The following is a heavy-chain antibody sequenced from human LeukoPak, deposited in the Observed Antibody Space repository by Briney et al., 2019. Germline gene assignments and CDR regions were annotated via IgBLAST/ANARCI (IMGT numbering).Heavy chain of an antibody. V-gene: IGHV3-48*04. D-gene: IGHD1-26*01. CDR3: ARDGGGSPIALGS. CDR1: GFTFSSYA. Sequence: GGSLRLSCAASGFTFSSYAMSWVRQAPGKGLEWVSYISSSSSTIYYADSVKGRFTISRDNANHSLSLHMSRLRAEDTAVYYCARDGGGSPIALGSWGQGTLVTVST. CDR2: ISSSSSTI. J-gene: IGHJ4*02.